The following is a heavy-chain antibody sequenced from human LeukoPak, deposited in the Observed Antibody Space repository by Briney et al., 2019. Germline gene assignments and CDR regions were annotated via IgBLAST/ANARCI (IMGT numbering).Heavy chain of an antibody. CDR1: GFTFSSYT. Sequence: GGSLRLSCAASGFTFSSYTMNWVRQAPGKGLEWVSSIAGSSGYISYADSVKGRFTTSRDNAKKSLYLQMTSLTAEDTAVYYCARDRGAYCGGDCYLGFDYWGRGTLVTVSS. D-gene: IGHD2-21*02. J-gene: IGHJ4*01. V-gene: IGHV3-21*01. CDR2: IAGSSGYI. CDR3: ARDRGAYCGGDCYLGFDY.